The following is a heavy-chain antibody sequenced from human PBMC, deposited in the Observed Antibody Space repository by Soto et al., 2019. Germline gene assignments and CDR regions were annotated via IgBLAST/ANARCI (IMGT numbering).Heavy chain of an antibody. Sequence: QVQLQQWGAGLLKPSETLSLRCAVNGGAFSGYYWSWIRQPPGKGLEWIGEMNHAGSTNYNPSLKSRVTMSVDTSKNQFSLNLTSLTAADMAVYYCARGNIVLMIFGRMDFYGVDVWGQGTTVTVSS. CDR1: GGAFSGYY. CDR2: MNHAGST. J-gene: IGHJ6*02. V-gene: IGHV4-34*01. CDR3: ARGNIVLMIFGRMDFYGVDV. D-gene: IGHD2-8*01.